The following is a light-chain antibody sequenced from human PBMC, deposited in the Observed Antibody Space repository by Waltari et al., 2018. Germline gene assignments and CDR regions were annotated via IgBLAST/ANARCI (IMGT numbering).Light chain of an antibody. CDR3: QQYGSSIT. CDR2: GAS. J-gene: IGKJ5*01. Sequence: EIVLTQSPGTLSLSLGERATLSCRASQSVSSSYLAWYQQKLGQAPRLLIYGASSRATGIPDRFSGSGSGTDFTLTISTLEPEDFAVYDCQQYGSSITFGQGTRLDIK. V-gene: IGKV3-20*01. CDR1: QSVSSSY.